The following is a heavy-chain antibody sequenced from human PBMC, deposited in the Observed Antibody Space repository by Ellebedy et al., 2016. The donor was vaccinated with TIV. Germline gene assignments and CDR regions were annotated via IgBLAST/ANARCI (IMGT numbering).Heavy chain of an antibody. J-gene: IGHJ5*01. Sequence: GGSLRLSXAASGFSFSTYSMNWVRQAPGKGLEWVSSISSSSSYIYYADSVKGRFTISRDNAKNSLYLQMNSLRAEDTAVYYCAREEWFDYWGQGTLVTVSS. V-gene: IGHV3-21*01. CDR2: ISSSSSYI. CDR3: AREEWFDY. CDR1: GFSFSTYS.